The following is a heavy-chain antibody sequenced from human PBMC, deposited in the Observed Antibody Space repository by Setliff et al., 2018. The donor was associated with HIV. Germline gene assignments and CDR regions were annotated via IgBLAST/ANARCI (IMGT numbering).Heavy chain of an antibody. J-gene: IGHJ3*02. CDR1: GYSISSGFY. CDR3: AKTSVGATGLYAFDI. Sequence: PSETLSLTCAVSGYSISSGFYCDWIRQPPGKGLEWIGTIYHGGTTYYNPSLKSRFTISVDTSKNQFSLKLSSVTAADTAVYYCAKTSVGATGLYAFDIWGQGTMVTVSS. D-gene: IGHD1-26*01. V-gene: IGHV4-38-2*01. CDR2: IYHGGTT.